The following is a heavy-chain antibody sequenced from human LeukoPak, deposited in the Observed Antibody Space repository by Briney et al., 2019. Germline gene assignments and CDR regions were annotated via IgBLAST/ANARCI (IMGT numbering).Heavy chain of an antibody. CDR3: ARDLRRYCSSTSCVSPY. CDR2: ISAYNGNT. D-gene: IGHD2-2*01. J-gene: IGHJ4*02. V-gene: IGHV1-18*01. Sequence: ASVKVSCKASGYTFTSYGISWVRQAPGQGLEWMGWISAYNGNTNYAQKLQGRVTMTTDTSTSTAYMELRSLRSDDTAVYYCARDLRRYCSSTSCVSPYWGQGTLVTVS. CDR1: GYTFTSYG.